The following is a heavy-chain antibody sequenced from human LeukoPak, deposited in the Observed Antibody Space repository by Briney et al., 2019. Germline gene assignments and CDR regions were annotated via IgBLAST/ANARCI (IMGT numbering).Heavy chain of an antibody. J-gene: IGHJ6*03. CDR2: IIPAFNSP. Sequence: SVKVSCKSSGGNFKIYAVSWVRQAPGQGLEWMGGIIPAFNSPNYAQKLQGRVTFTADEPTSTVYMELSSLRFEDTAVYYCARLQRSSLDPDYYYMDVWGNGTTVIVSS. CDR3: ARLQRSSLDPDYYYMDV. D-gene: IGHD6-6*01. V-gene: IGHV1-69*13. CDR1: GGNFKIYA.